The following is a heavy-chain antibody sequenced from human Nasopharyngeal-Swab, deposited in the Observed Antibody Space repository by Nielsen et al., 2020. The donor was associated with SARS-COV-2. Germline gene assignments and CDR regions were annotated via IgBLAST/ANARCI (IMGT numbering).Heavy chain of an antibody. J-gene: IGHJ3*01. V-gene: IGHV4-4*02. D-gene: IGHD3-16*02. Sequence: SETLSLTCAVSGGSITSDDWWTWVRHPPGKGLEWIGEFHRSGITNYNPSLKRRVTISVDRSKNQFSLRLNSVTAADTAVYYCAREVIEQAVSDAFDFWGQGTMVTVSS. CDR3: AREVIEQAVSDAFDF. CDR1: GGSITSDDW. CDR2: FHRSGIT.